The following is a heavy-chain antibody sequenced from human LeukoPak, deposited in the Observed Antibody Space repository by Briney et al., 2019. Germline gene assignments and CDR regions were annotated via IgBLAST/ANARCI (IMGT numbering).Heavy chain of an antibody. CDR1: GYTFTSYD. CDR2: INPTSGGT. Sequence: ASVKVSCKASGYTFTSYDINWLRQATGQGLEWMRWINPTSGGTNYAQKFQGRVTMTRDTSISTAYMELSRLRSDDTAVYYCARDAEAYSSGWYDYWGQGTLVTVSS. CDR3: ARDAEAYSSGWYDY. D-gene: IGHD6-19*01. V-gene: IGHV1-2*02. J-gene: IGHJ4*02.